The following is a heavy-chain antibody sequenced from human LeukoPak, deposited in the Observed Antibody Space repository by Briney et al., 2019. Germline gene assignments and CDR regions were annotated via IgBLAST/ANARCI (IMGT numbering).Heavy chain of an antibody. CDR2: IWYDGSNK. CDR3: ARAKTRWLQSYYFDY. V-gene: IGHV3-33*01. Sequence: PGRSLRLSCAASGFTFSSYGMHWVRQAPGKGLEWVAVIWYDGSNKYYADSVKGRFTISRDNSKNTLYLQMNSLRAEDTAVYYCARAKTRWLQSYYFDYWGQGTLVTVSS. D-gene: IGHD5-24*01. J-gene: IGHJ4*02. CDR1: GFTFSSYG.